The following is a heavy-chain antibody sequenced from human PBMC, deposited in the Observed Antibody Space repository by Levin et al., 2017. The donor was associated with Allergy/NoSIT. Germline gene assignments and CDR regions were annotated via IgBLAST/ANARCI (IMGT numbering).Heavy chain of an antibody. Sequence: GGSLRLSCAASGFTFSSYGMHWVRQAPGKGLEWVAVISYDGSNKYYADSVKGRFTISRDNSKNTLYLQMNSLRAEDTAVYYCAKLDTWDIAETVVYYGMDVWGQGTTVTVSS. D-gene: IGHD5-12*01. J-gene: IGHJ6*02. CDR3: AKLDTWDIAETVVYYGMDV. CDR1: GFTFSSYG. V-gene: IGHV3-30*18. CDR2: ISYDGSNK.